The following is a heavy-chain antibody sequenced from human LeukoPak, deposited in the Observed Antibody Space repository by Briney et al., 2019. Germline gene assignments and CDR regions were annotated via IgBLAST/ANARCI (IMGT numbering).Heavy chain of an antibody. Sequence: GVSLRLSCSASGFTFSSYAMHWVRQAPGKGLEYVSAISSNGGSTYYADSVKGRFTISRDNSKNTLYLQMSSLRAEDTAVYYCATYSSSYFDYWGQGTLVTVSS. CDR2: ISSNGGST. CDR1: GFTFSSYA. V-gene: IGHV3-64D*06. J-gene: IGHJ4*02. CDR3: ATYSSSYFDY. D-gene: IGHD6-13*01.